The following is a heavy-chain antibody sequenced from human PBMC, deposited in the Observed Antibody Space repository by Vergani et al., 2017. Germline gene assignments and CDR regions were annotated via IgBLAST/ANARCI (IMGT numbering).Heavy chain of an antibody. D-gene: IGHD2-21*02. Sequence: QMQLVQSGPEVKKPGTSVKVSCKASGFTFTNSAVQWVRQARGQRLEWIGWIVVGSGNTNYAQQFQERVTISRDMSTGTVYMELSSLRSEDSAVYYCAADQGGRAYCGGDGYSNWGQGTLVTVSS. V-gene: IGHV1-58*01. CDR2: IVVGSGNT. CDR1: GFTFTNSA. J-gene: IGHJ4*02. CDR3: AADQGGRAYCGGDGYSN.